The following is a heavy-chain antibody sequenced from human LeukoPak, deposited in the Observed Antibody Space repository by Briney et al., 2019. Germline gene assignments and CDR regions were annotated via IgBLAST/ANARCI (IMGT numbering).Heavy chain of an antibody. Sequence: SETLSLTCTVSGGSISSSSYYWGWIRQPPGKGLEWIGSIYYSGSTYYNPSLKSRVTISVDTSKNQFSLKLSSVTAADTAVYYCARDLTFESQLLHPSDYWGQGTLVTVSS. CDR1: GGSISSSSYY. V-gene: IGHV4-39*07. J-gene: IGHJ4*02. CDR2: IYYSGST. CDR3: ARDLTFESQLLHPSDY. D-gene: IGHD2-2*02.